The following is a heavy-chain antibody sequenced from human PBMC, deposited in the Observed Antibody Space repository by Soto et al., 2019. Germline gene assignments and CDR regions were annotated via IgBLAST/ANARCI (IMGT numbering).Heavy chain of an antibody. J-gene: IGHJ6*02. CDR1: GGSISSSSYY. Sequence: SETLSLTCTVSGGSISSSSYYWGWIRQPPGKGLEWIGSIYYSGSTYYNPSLKSRVTISVDTSKNQFSLKLSSVTAADTAVYYCARHTGATSCYYYYGMDVWGQGTTVTVSS. V-gene: IGHV4-39*01. CDR3: ARHTGATSCYYYYGMDV. CDR2: IYYSGST. D-gene: IGHD3-10*01.